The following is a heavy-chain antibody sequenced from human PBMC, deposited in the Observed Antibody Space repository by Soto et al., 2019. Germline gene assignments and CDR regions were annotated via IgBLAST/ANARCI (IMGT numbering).Heavy chain of an antibody. Sequence: QVQLVQSGAEVKKPGASVKVSCKASGHTFTSYGISWVRQAPGQGLEWMGWISAYNGNTNYAQKLQGRVTMTTDTSTSTAYMELRSLRSDDTAVYYCARLAARPWKAENWFDPWGQGTLVTVSS. J-gene: IGHJ5*02. CDR3: ARLAARPWKAENWFDP. CDR2: ISAYNGNT. D-gene: IGHD6-6*01. V-gene: IGHV1-18*01. CDR1: GHTFTSYG.